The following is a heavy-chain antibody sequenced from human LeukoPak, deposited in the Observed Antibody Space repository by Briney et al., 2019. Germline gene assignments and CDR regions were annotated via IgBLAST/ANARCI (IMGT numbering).Heavy chain of an antibody. D-gene: IGHD3-3*01. J-gene: IGHJ6*02. V-gene: IGHV4-59*01. Sequence: PSETLSLTCTVSGGSISSYYWSWIRQPPGKGLEWIGYIYYSGSTNYNPSLKSRVTISVDTSKNQFSLKLSSVTAADTAVYYCAGGSGRDTIFEVNYYGMDVWGQGTTVTVSS. CDR2: IYYSGST. CDR3: AGGSGRDTIFEVNYYGMDV. CDR1: GGSISSYY.